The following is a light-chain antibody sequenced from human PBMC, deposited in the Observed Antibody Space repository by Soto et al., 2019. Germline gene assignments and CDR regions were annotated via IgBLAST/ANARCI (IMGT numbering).Light chain of an antibody. J-gene: IGKJ1*01. CDR1: QSISTK. Sequence: EIVMTQFPATLSKSPGESATFSCRASQSISTKLAWYQQRPGQAPRLLMYGASTRATGIPARFRGSGSGTEFTLTISSLQSEDFAVYYCQQYSSWVWTFGQGTKVEMK. CDR3: QQYSSWVWT. V-gene: IGKV3-15*01. CDR2: GAS.